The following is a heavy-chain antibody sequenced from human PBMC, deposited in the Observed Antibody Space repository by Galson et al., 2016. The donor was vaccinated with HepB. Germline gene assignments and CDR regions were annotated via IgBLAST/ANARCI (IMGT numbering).Heavy chain of an antibody. CDR1: GFSFRSYG. J-gene: IGHJ4*02. D-gene: IGHD6-19*01. CDR2: IWYDGSHK. CDR3: ARDSSGRYSSGWFLGY. Sequence: SLRLSCAGSGFSFRSYGMHWVRQAPGKGLEWVAFIWYDGSHKYYVDSVKGRFTISRDNSKNTLYLQMNTLSAEDTAVYYCARDSSGRYSSGWFLGYWGQGTLVTVSS. V-gene: IGHV3-33*08.